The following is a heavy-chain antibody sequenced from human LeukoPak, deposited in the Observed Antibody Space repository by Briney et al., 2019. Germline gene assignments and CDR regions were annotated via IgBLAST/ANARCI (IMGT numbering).Heavy chain of an antibody. CDR1: GFTFSSYG. CDR2: IRHDGSNK. CDR3: ARGQGVTVIKVGKNWFDP. Sequence: GGSLRLTCAASGFTFSSYGMHWVRQAPGKGLEWVAFIRHDGSNKYYADSVKGRFTISRDNSKNTLYLQMNSLRVGDTAVYYCARGQGVTVIKVGKNWFDPWSQGTQVIVSP. V-gene: IGHV3-30*02. J-gene: IGHJ5*02. D-gene: IGHD3-22*01.